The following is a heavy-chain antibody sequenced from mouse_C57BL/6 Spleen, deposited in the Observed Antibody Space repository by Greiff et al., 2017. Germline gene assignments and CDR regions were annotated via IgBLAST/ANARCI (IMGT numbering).Heavy chain of an antibody. D-gene: IGHD1-1*01. CDR1: GYAFSSYW. J-gene: IGHJ2*01. V-gene: IGHV1-80*01. Sequence: QVQLQQSGAELVKPGASVKISCKASGYAFSSYWMNWVKQRPGKGLEWIGQIYPGDGDTNYNGKFKGKATLTADKSSSTAYVQLSSLTSEDSAVYYCARNPSYYGSSWRYFGCWGQGTTLTVSS. CDR3: ARNPSYYGSSWRYFGC. CDR2: IYPGDGDT.